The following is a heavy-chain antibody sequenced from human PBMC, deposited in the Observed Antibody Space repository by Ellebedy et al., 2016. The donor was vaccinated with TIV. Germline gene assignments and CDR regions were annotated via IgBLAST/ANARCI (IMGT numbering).Heavy chain of an antibody. V-gene: IGHV3-23*01. CDR1: GFTFSSFA. J-gene: IGHJ5*02. CDR2: NINTGGTT. CDR3: GRDAVTGNGRWDWLDP. Sequence: GESLKISCAASGFTFSSFAMSWVRQAPGKGLEWVSSNINTGGTTYYADSVKGRFTISRDNSRNTLYLQMNSLRADDSAIYYCGRDAVTGNGRWDWLDPWGRGSLVTVSS. D-gene: IGHD2-21*02.